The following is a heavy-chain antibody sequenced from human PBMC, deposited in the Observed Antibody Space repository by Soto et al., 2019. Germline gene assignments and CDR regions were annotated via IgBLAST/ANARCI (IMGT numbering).Heavy chain of an antibody. V-gene: IGHV4-59*01. CDR2: IHYSGTI. CDR3: VRDWAGDPGHMDV. Sequence: PSETLSLTCAVYGGSFSGYYWSWIRQPPGEGLEWIGQIHYSGTINYNPSLKSRVTMSVDTSKNQFSLKVTYVTAADTAVYYCVRDWAGDPGHMDVWGQGTTVTVSS. CDR1: GGSFSGYY. D-gene: IGHD3-10*01. J-gene: IGHJ6*02.